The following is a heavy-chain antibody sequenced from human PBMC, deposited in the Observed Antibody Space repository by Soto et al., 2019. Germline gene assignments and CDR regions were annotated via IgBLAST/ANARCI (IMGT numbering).Heavy chain of an antibody. CDR3: ARGRGYGDSYYYYGMDV. CDR2: INHSGST. Sequence: SETLSLTCAVYGGSFSGYYWSWIRQPPGKGLEWIGEINHSGSTNYNPSLKSRVTISVDTSKNQFSLKLSSVTAADTAVYYCARGRGYGDSYYYYGMDVWGQGTTVTVSS. D-gene: IGHD4-17*01. CDR1: GGSFSGYY. V-gene: IGHV4-34*01. J-gene: IGHJ6*02.